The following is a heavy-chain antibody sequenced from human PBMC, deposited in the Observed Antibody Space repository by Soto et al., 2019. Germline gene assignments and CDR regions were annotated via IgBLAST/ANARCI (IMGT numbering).Heavy chain of an antibody. CDR3: AGGKTSPDDP. CDR1: GYTFTSYA. J-gene: IGHJ5*02. CDR2: INAGNGNT. V-gene: IGHV1-3*01. Sequence: AAVEVACKACGYTFTSYAMHWVRQAPGQRLEWMGWINAGNGNTKYSQKFQGRVTITRDTSASTAYMELSSLRSEDTAVYYCAGGKTSPDDPWGEGTLVTVSS.